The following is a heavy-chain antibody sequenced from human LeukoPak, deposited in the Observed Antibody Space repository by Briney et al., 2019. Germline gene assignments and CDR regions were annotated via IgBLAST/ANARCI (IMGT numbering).Heavy chain of an antibody. CDR1: GYTFTSYD. D-gene: IGHD3-22*01. Sequence: GASVKVSCKASGYTFTSYDINWVRQATGQGLEWMGWMNPNSGNTGYAQKFQGRVTITRNTSISTAYMELSSLRSEDTAVYYCAREGSHYYDSSGYRGYWFDPWGQGTLVTVSS. CDR3: AREGSHYYDSSGYRGYWFDP. CDR2: MNPNSGNT. J-gene: IGHJ5*02. V-gene: IGHV1-8*03.